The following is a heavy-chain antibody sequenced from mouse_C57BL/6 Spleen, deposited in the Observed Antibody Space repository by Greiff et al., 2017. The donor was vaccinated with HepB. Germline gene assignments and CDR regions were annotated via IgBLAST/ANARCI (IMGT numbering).Heavy chain of an antibody. CDR2: INYDGSST. J-gene: IGHJ3*01. V-gene: IGHV5-16*01. Sequence: EVKLVESEGGLVQPGRSMKLSCTASGFTFSDYYMAWVRQVPEKGLEWVANINYDGSSTYYLDSLKSRFIISRDNAKNILYLQMSSLKSEDTATYYCARGAAWFAYWGQGTLVTVSA. CDR3: ARGAAWFAY. CDR1: GFTFSDYY.